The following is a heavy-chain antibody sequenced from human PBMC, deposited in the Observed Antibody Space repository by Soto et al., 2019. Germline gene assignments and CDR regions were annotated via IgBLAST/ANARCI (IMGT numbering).Heavy chain of an antibody. CDR2: ISPYDGDT. V-gene: IGHV1-18*01. J-gene: IGHJ4*02. Sequence: QVQLVQSGAEVKKPGASVKVSCKASGYTFTSYGISWVRQAPGQGLEWMGWISPYDGDTNYAQKRQGRVTMTTDTSSSTAFMELRSLRSDDTAMYYCARDLTSVTRQSYYWGQGTLVTVSS. CDR1: GYTFTSYG. CDR3: ARDLTSVTRQSYY. D-gene: IGHD4-17*01.